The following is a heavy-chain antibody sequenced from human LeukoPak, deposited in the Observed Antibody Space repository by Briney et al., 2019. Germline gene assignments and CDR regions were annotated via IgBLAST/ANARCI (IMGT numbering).Heavy chain of an antibody. CDR1: GGSISTYY. CDR3: ARGYFDNSGYSAPFHY. J-gene: IGHJ4*02. Sequence: SETLSLTCTVSGGSISTYYRSWIRQPPGKGLEWIGYIHYSGSTNYNPSLKSRVTISVGTSKNQFSLKLSSVTAADTAVYYCARGYFDNSGYSAPFHYWGQGTLVTVSS. V-gene: IGHV4-59*01. CDR2: IHYSGST. D-gene: IGHD3-22*01.